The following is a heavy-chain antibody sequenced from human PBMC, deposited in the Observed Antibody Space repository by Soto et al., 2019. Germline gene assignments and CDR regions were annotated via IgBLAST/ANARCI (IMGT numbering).Heavy chain of an antibody. CDR3: SRGGRYSSSSDLPY. V-gene: IGHV1-18*04. CDR2: ISADSGDT. J-gene: IGHJ4*02. CDR1: GYTFTNYG. Sequence: QVQLVQSGPEVKKPGASVKVSCTPSGYTFTNYGVNWVRQAPGQGLEWMGWISADSGDTKYAQKFQGRVTMTTDTATRTAYMELRSLRFDDSAVYYCSRGGRYSSSSDLPYWGQGTLVTVSS. D-gene: IGHD6-6*01.